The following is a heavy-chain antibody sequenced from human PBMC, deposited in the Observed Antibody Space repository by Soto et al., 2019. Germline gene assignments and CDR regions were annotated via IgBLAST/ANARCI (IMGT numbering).Heavy chain of an antibody. CDR2: INHSGST. D-gene: IGHD3-10*01. V-gene: IGHV4-34*01. CDR3: ARVRHYYGSGSYYPVRAFDI. Sequence: QVQLQQWGAGLLKPSETLSLTCAVYGGSFSGYYWSWIRQPPGKGLEWIGEINHSGSTNYNPSLKSRVTISVDTSKNQFSLKLSSVTAADTAVYYCARVRHYYGSGSYYPVRAFDIWGQGTMVTVSS. CDR1: GGSFSGYY. J-gene: IGHJ3*02.